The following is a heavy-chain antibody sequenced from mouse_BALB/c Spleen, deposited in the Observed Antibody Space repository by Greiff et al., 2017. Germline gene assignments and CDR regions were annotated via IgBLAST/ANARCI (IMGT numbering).Heavy chain of an antibody. CDR1: GFSLTSYG. J-gene: IGHJ4*01. D-gene: IGHD1-2*01. CDR3: ARNLLRLDYYAMDY. V-gene: IGHV2-4-1*01. Sequence: QVQLQQSGPGLVQPSQSLSITCTVSGFSLTSYGVHWVRQSPGKGLEWLGVIWSGGSTDYNAAFISRLSISKDNSKSQVFFKMNSLQADDTAIYYCARNLLRLDYYAMDYWGQGTSVTVSS. CDR2: IWSGGST.